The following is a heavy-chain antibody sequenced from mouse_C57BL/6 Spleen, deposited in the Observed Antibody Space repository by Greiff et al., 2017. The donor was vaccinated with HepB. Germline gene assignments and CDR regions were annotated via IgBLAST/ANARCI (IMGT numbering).Heavy chain of an antibody. CDR1: GYTFTSYW. J-gene: IGHJ4*01. CDR2: IYPYDSET. CDR3: ARHYERDAMDY. D-gene: IGHD2-4*01. Sequence: QVQLQQPGAELVRPGSSVKLSCKASGYTFTSYWMDWVKQRPGQGLEWIGNIYPYDSETHYNQKFKDKATLTVDKSSSTAYMQLSSLTSEDSAVYYCARHYERDAMDYWGQGTSVTVSS. V-gene: IGHV1-61*01.